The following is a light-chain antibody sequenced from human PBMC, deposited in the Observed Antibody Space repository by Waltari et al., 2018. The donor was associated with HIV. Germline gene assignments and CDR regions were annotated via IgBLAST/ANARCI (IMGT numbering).Light chain of an antibody. CDR3: QVWDRDSDHYV. J-gene: IGLJ1*01. V-gene: IGLV3-21*02. Sequence: SFVLTQPPSVSVAPGQTATITCGGNTIGRRSVHWYQQKPGQAPVLVIYYNDDRPSWIPERFSGSKSGNTATLTITRVEVVDEADYYCQVWDRDSDHYVFGTGTEVTVL. CDR2: YND. CDR1: TIGRRS.